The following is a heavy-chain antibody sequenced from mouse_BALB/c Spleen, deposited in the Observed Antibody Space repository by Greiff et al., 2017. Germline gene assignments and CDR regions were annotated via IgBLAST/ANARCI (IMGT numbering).Heavy chain of an antibody. D-gene: IGHD1-1*01. J-gene: IGHJ2*01. Sequence: VNVVESGAELMKPGASVKISCKATGYTFSSYWIEWVKQRPGHGLEWIGEILPGSGSTNYNEKFKGKATFTADTSSNTAYMQLSSLTSEDSAVYYCARYGGRYWGQGTTLTVSS. CDR3: ARYGGRY. CDR1: GYTFSSYW. CDR2: ILPGSGST. V-gene: IGHV1-9*01.